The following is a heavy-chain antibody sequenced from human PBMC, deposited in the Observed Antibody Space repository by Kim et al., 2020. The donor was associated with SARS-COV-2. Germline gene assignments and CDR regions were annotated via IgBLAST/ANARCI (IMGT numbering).Heavy chain of an antibody. Sequence: ASVKVSCKASGYTFTGYYMHWVRQAPGQGLEWMGWINPNSGGTNYAQKFQGRVTMTRDTSISTAYMELSRLRSDDTAVYYCARDQAIGYYDFWSGYYQAEKFDYWGQGTLVTVSS. J-gene: IGHJ4*02. CDR3: ARDQAIGYYDFWSGYYQAEKFDY. CDR2: INPNSGGT. V-gene: IGHV1-2*02. D-gene: IGHD3-3*01. CDR1: GYTFTGYY.